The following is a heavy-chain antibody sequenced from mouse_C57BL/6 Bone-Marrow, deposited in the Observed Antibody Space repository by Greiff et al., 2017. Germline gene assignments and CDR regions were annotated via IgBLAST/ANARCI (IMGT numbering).Heavy chain of an antibody. CDR1: GYTFTSYW. CDR3: ARWRSYYYCFDY. J-gene: IGHJ2*01. CDR2: IHPNSGST. D-gene: IGHD1-1*01. V-gene: IGHV1-64*01. Sequence: QVQLQQPGAELVKPGASVKLSCKASGYTFTSYWMHWVKQRPGQGLEWIGMIHPNSGSTNYNEKFKSKATLTVDKSSSTAYMQLSSLTSADSAVYYCARWRSYYYCFDYWGQGTTLTVSS.